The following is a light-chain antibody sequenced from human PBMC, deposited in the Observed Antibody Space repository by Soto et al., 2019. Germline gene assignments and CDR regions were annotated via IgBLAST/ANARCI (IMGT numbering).Light chain of an antibody. CDR3: QQYISYPLT. CDR2: KAS. Sequence: DIQITQSPSTLSAFVGDRVTITCRASQSISSWLAWYQQKPGKAPNLLIYKASNLESGVPSRFSGSGSGTDFTLTINSLQPDDFATYYCQQYISYPLTFGGGSRVEIK. CDR1: QSISSW. J-gene: IGKJ4*01. V-gene: IGKV1-5*03.